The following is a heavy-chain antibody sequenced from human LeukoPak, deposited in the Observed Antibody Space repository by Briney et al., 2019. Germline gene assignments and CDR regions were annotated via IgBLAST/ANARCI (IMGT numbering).Heavy chain of an antibody. CDR2: INHSGST. D-gene: IGHD2-21*02. V-gene: IGHV4-34*01. J-gene: IGHJ3*02. CDR3: ARGVDCGGDCYPGSDAFDI. CDR1: GGSFSGYY. Sequence: PSETLSLTCAVYGGSFSGYYWSWIRQPPGKGLEWIGEINHSGSTNYNPSLKSRVTISVDTSKNQFSLKLSSVTAADTAVYYCARGVDCGGDCYPGSDAFDIWGQGTMVTVSS.